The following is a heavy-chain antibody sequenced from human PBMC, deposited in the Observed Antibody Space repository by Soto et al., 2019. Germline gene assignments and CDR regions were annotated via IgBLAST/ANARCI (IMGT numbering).Heavy chain of an antibody. J-gene: IGHJ4*02. CDR1: GFTFSSYG. Sequence: GGSLRLSCAASGFTFSSYGMHWVRQAPGKGLEWVAVISYDGSNKYYADSVKGRFTISRDNSKNTLYLEMNSLRAEDTAVYYCARRTSGYFGYWGQGTLVTVSS. V-gene: IGHV3-30*03. D-gene: IGHD6-19*01. CDR2: ISYDGSNK. CDR3: ARRTSGYFGY.